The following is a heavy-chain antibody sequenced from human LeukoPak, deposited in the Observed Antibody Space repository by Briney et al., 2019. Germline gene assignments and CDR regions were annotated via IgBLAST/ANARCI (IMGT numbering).Heavy chain of an antibody. CDR2: INHSGST. J-gene: IGHJ5*02. CDR1: GGSISSSSYY. CDR3: ARGRYSSGWYGTVRRPDNWFDP. V-gene: IGHV4-39*07. Sequence: PSETLSPTCTVSGGSISSSSYYWGWIRQPPGKGLEWIGEINHSGSTNYNPSLKSRVTISVDASKNQFSLKLSSVTAADTAVCYCARGRYSSGWYGTVRRPDNWFDPWGQGTLVTVSS. D-gene: IGHD6-19*01.